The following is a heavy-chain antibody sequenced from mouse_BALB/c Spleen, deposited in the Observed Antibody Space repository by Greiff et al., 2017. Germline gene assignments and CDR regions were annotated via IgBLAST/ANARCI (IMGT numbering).Heavy chain of an antibody. CDR3: ARDRGYYYAMDY. Sequence: DVQLVESGGGLVQPGGSLKLSCAASGFTFSSYGMSWVRQTPDKRLELVATINSNGGSTYYPDSVKGRFTISRDNAKNTLYLQMSSLKSEDTAMYYCARDRGYYYAMDYWGQGTSVTVSS. CDR1: GFTFSSYG. J-gene: IGHJ4*01. V-gene: IGHV5-6-3*01. D-gene: IGHD3-1*01. CDR2: INSNGGST.